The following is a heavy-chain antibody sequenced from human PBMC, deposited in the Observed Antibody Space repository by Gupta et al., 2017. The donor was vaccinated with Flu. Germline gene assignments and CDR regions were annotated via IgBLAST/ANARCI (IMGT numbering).Heavy chain of an antibody. V-gene: IGHV1-69*01. J-gene: IGHJ4*02. CDR3: ARKGGGHCSGGTCYSFDY. Sequence: QVQLVQSGAEVKKPGSSVKVSCKASGVTFSSYAINWVRQAPGQGLEWMGGIIPVFVPTTYAQKFQGRVTITADESTSTAYMELSSLRSEDTAVYYCARKGGGHCSGGTCYSFDYWGQGTLVTVSS. CDR1: GVTFSSYA. CDR2: IIPVFVPT. D-gene: IGHD2-15*01.